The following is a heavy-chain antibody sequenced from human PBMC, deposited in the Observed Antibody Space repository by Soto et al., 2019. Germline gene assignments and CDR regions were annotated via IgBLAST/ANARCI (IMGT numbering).Heavy chain of an antibody. CDR2: IKSKTDGGTT. D-gene: IGHD6-13*01. J-gene: IGHJ6*02. CDR3: TTDPAYSSSWYYYYGMDV. V-gene: IGHV3-15*01. CDR1: GFTFSNAW. Sequence: KTGGSLRLSCAASGFTFSNAWMSWVRQAPGKGLEWVGRIKSKTDGGTTDYAAPVKGRFTISRDDSKNTLYLQMNSLKTEDTAVYYCTTDPAYSSSWYYYYGMDVRGQGTTVTVSS.